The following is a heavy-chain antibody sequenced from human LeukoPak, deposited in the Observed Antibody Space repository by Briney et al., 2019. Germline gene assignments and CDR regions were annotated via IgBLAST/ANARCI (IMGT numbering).Heavy chain of an antibody. D-gene: IGHD1-1*01. Sequence: PSETLSLTCTVSGGSISSSSYYWGWIRQPPGKGLEWIGSIYYSGSTYYNPSLKSRVTISVDTSKNQFSLKLSSVTAADTAVYYCARDRLDGLPGYWGQGTLVTVSS. V-gene: IGHV4-39*07. CDR2: IYYSGST. J-gene: IGHJ4*02. CDR1: GGSISSSSYY. CDR3: ARDRLDGLPGY.